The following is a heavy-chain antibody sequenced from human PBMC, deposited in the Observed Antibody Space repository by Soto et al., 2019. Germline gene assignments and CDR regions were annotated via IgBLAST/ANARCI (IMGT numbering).Heavy chain of an antibody. CDR3: ARAYGDYVFDY. CDR1: GGSMISYY. D-gene: IGHD4-17*01. Sequence: SETLSLTCTFSGGSMISYYWSWIRQPPGKGLEWIGFIYYSGSTNYNPSLKSRVTISVDTSKNQFSLKLSSVTAADTAVYYCARAYGDYVFDYWGQGTLVTVSS. J-gene: IGHJ4*02. V-gene: IGHV4-59*01. CDR2: IYYSGST.